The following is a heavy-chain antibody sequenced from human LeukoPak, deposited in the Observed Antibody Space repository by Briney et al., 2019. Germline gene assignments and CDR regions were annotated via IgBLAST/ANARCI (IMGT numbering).Heavy chain of an antibody. CDR3: ATRPTGATTEDY. CDR2: INPNSGGT. D-gene: IGHD1-26*01. J-gene: IGHJ4*02. CDR1: GYTFTGYY. Sequence: ASVKVSCKASGYTFTGYYMHWVRQAPGQGLEWMGRINPNSGGTNYAQKFQGRVTMTRDTSISTAYMELSRLRSDDTAVYCCATRPTGATTEDYWGQGTLVTVSS. V-gene: IGHV1-2*06.